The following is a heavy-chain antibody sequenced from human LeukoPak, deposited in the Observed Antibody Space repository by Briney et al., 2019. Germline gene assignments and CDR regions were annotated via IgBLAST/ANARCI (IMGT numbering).Heavy chain of an antibody. Sequence: PSETLSLTCTVSGYSISSGYYWGWIRQPPVKGLEWIGSIYHSGSTYYNPSLKSRVTISVDTSKNQFSLKLSSVTAADTAVYYCARGLDYQQLWIPGGAFDIWGQGTMVTVSS. V-gene: IGHV4-38-2*02. CDR2: IYHSGST. CDR3: ARGLDYQQLWIPGGAFDI. CDR1: GYSISSGYY. D-gene: IGHD5-18*01. J-gene: IGHJ3*02.